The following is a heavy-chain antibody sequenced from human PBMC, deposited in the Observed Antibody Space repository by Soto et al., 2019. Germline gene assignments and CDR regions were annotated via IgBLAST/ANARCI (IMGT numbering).Heavy chain of an antibody. D-gene: IGHD4-4*01. V-gene: IGHV4-30-2*01. CDR1: GGSISSGGYS. CDR2: IYQSGST. J-gene: IGHJ6*02. Sequence: KPSETLSLTCAVSGGSISSGGYSWSWIRQPPGKGLEWIGYIYQSGSTYYNPSLKSRATISVDRSRNQFSLKLSSVTAADTAVYFCATQSYSNSGAYYYYAMDVWGQGTTVTVSS. CDR3: ATQSYSNSGAYYYYAMDV.